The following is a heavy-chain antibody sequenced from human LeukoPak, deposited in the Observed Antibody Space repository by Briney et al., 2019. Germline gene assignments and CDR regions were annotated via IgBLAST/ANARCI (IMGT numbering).Heavy chain of an antibody. D-gene: IGHD2-21*02. V-gene: IGHV3-13*04. Sequence: GGSLRLSCAAPGSTLSTYEMHWVGHTTGKGLEWVSAIDTAGGTYYPDSVKGRFTISRENAKNSFYLQMNSLRAGDAAVYYCAREGFCGGDCPGYFDLWGRGTLVTVSS. CDR1: GSTLSTYE. CDR2: IDTAGGT. J-gene: IGHJ2*01. CDR3: AREGFCGGDCPGYFDL.